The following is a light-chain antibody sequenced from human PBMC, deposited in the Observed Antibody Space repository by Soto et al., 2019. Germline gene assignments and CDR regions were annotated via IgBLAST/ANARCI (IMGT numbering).Light chain of an antibody. Sequence: EIVMTQSPATLSVSPGERATLSCRASQSVSSNLAWYQHKPGQAPRILIYGASTRATGIPARFSGSGSGTEFTLTISSLQSEDFAVYYCQHYNNWPPKFTFGPGTKVDI. J-gene: IGKJ3*01. CDR2: GAS. CDR3: QHYNNWPPKFT. V-gene: IGKV3-15*01. CDR1: QSVSSN.